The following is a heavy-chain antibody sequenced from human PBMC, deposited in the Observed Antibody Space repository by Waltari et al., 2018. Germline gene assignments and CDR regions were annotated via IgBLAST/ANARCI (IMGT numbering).Heavy chain of an antibody. CDR2: IDPADSET. D-gene: IGHD3-22*01. CDR1: GYTFSHYW. V-gene: IGHV5-10-1*03. Sequence: EVQLVQSGAEVKKPGESLTISCQASGYTFSHYWISWVRHLPGKGLEWMGKIDPADSETNYSPSFQCHVIISADKSSSTASLHWSSLKASDSATYYCARENYYDSSGFSVSWGQGTLVTVSS. J-gene: IGHJ5*02. CDR3: ARENYYDSSGFSVS.